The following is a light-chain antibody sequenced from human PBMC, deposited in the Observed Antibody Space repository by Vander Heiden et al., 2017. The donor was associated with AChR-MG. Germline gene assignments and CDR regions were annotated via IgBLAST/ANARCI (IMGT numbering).Light chain of an antibody. CDR2: GAS. Sequence: EIVMTQSPATLSVSPGERATLSCRASQTVSSNLAWYQQKPGQAPRLVIYGASTRANNIPPRFSGSGSGTEFPLTISSLQSEDFAVYYCQQDNNWPLTFGGGTEVEIK. CDR1: QTVSSN. V-gene: IGKV3-15*01. CDR3: QQDNNWPLT. J-gene: IGKJ4*01.